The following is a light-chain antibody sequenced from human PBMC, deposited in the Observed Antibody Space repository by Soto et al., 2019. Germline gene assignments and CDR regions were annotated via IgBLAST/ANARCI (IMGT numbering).Light chain of an antibody. CDR2: DAS. J-gene: IGKJ4*01. Sequence: EVVLIQSPATLSLSPGERATLSCRASQSVGRYLAWYQHKPGQAPRLLISDASNRATGIPARFSGSASETDFTLTISSLEPEDSAVYSCQQRSNWHSLTVGGATTVDI. CDR1: QSVGRY. CDR3: QQRSNWHSLT. V-gene: IGKV3-11*01.